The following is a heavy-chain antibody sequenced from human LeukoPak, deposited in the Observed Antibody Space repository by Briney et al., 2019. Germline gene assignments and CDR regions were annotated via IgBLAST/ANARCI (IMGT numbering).Heavy chain of an antibody. Sequence: PGGSLRLSCAASGFTFRSNEMNWVRQAPGKGLEWLSYISSSGSTIHYVDSVKGRFTISRDNSKNTLYLQMNSLRAEDTAVYYCARDEDLLFDYWGQGTLVTVSS. CDR3: ARDEDLLFDY. D-gene: IGHD2-15*01. CDR1: GFTFRSNE. J-gene: IGHJ4*02. V-gene: IGHV3-48*03. CDR2: ISSSGSTI.